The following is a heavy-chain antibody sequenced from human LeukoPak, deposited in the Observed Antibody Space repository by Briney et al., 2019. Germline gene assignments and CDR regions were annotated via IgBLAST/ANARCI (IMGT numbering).Heavy chain of an antibody. CDR2: IYYSGST. CDR3: ARGGGYCGSASCYYDY. J-gene: IGHJ4*02. CDR1: GGSISSYY. V-gene: IGHV4-59*08. D-gene: IGHD2-2*01. Sequence: SETLSLTCTVSGGSISSYYWSWIRQPPGKGLEWIGYIYYSGSTNYNPSLKSRVTISVDTSKNQFSLKLSSVTAADTAVYYCARGGGYCGSASCYYDYWGQGTLVTVSS.